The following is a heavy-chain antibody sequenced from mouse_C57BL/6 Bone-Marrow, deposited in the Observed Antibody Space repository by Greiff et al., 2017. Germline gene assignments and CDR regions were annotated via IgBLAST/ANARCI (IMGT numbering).Heavy chain of an antibody. D-gene: IGHD2-3*01. CDR3: ARSSYDGYFPFAY. CDR1: GYTFTSYW. J-gene: IGHJ3*01. V-gene: IGHV1-55*01. CDR2: IYPGSGST. Sequence: QVQLQQSGAELVKPGASVKMSCKASGYTFTSYWITWVKQRPGQGLEWIGDIYPGSGSTNYNEKFKSKATLTVDTSSSTAYMQLSSLTSEDSAVYYCARSSYDGYFPFAYWGQGTLVTVSA.